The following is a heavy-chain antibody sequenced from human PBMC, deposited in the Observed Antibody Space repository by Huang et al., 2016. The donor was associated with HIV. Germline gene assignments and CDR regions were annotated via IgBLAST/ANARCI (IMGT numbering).Heavy chain of an antibody. J-gene: IGHJ4*02. CDR1: GGGSSSYA. D-gene: IGHD5-12*01. CDR2: ILPILGTT. CDR3: AGSGPCWGLATIGTYVY. Sequence: QVQLVQSGAEVKKPGSSVKLSCQSSGGGSSSYAISWVRQGRGQGLEWMGGILPILGTTDDGPRCTGRVTITAVVSTITAYMELSSLDYETPARYYCAGSGPCWGLATIGTYVYWGQGTLGTVSS. V-gene: IGHV1-69*13.